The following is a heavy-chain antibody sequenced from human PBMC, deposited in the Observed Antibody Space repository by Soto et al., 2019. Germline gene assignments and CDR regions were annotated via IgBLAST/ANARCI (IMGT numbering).Heavy chain of an antibody. CDR2: ISAHNGNT. J-gene: IGHJ4*02. CDR1: GYTFTSYG. D-gene: IGHD1-1*01. V-gene: IGHV1-18*01. Sequence: ASVKDSCKASGYTFTSYGITWVRQAPGQGLEWMGWISAHNGNTDYAQKLQGRVIVTRDTSTSTAYMELRSLISDDTAVYYCARGRYGDYWGQGALVTVSS. CDR3: ARGRYGDY.